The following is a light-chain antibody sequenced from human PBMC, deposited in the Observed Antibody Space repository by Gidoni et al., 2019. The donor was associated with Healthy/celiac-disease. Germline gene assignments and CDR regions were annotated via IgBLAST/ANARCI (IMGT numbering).Light chain of an antibody. Sequence: QSALTQPASVSGSPGQSIPIPCTGTSSDVGGYNDVSWYQQHPGKAPKLMIYDVSNRPSGVSNRFSGSKSGNTASLTISGLQAEDEADYYCSSYTSSSTLYVFGTGTKVTVL. CDR3: SSYTSSSTLYV. J-gene: IGLJ1*01. CDR1: SSDVGGYND. CDR2: DVS. V-gene: IGLV2-14*03.